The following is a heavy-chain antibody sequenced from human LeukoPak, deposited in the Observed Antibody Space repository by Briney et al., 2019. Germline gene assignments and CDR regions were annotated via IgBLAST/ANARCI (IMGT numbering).Heavy chain of an antibody. CDR3: ARDNTVSFSSWAFGI. CDR2: TYYRSKWYN. CDR1: GDSVSSNSAA. Sequence: SQTLSLTCAISGDSVSSNSAAWNWVRQSPSRGLEWLVRTYYRSKWYNDYAVSVKSRITINPDTSKNQFSLHLNSVTPEDTAVYYCARDNTVSFSSWAFGIWGQGTMVTVSS. D-gene: IGHD6-13*01. J-gene: IGHJ3*02. V-gene: IGHV6-1*01.